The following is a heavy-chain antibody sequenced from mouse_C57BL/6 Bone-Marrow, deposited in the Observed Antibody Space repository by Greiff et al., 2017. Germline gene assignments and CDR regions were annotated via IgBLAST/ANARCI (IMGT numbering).Heavy chain of an antibody. Sequence: QGVESGGGLVKPGGSLKLSCAASGFTFSDYGMHWVRQAPEKGLEWVAYISSGSSTIYYADTVKGRFTISRDNAKNTLFLQMTSLRSEVTAMYYCARPLYYGNYWFAYWGQGTLVTVSA. V-gene: IGHV5-17*01. J-gene: IGHJ3*01. CDR1: GFTFSDYG. CDR2: ISSGSSTI. CDR3: ARPLYYGNYWFAY. D-gene: IGHD2-1*01.